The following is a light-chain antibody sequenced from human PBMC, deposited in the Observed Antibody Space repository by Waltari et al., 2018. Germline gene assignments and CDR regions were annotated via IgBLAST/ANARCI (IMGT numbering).Light chain of an antibody. V-gene: IGLV2-23*02. CDR1: TSDIRTDTF. Sequence: QSALTQPASVSGSPGQSLTISCPGATSDIRTDTFFSWYQKQPGKAPKVMISEVSKRPSGISNRFSGSKSGSAASLTISGLQAEDEAEYYCCSYASSGAYVFGTGTKVTVL. CDR2: EVS. J-gene: IGLJ1*01. CDR3: CSYASSGAYV.